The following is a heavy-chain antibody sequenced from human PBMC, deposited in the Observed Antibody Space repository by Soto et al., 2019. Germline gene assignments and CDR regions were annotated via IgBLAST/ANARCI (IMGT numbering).Heavy chain of an antibody. CDR3: ARQTSLDY. CDR2: INVDGRTT. CDR1: AFSCSRYC. J-gene: IGHJ4*02. V-gene: IGHV3-74*01. Sequence: PGGSLRLSCAASAFSCSRYCMQWGRQSPWEGLVWVSHINVDGRTTTYADCVKGRFTISRDNAKNTLYLQMNSLRTEDRAVYYCARQTSLDYWGRGTLVPSPQ.